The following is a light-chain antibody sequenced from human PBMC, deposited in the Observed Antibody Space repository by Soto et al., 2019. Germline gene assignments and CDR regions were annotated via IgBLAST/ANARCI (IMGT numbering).Light chain of an antibody. J-gene: IGLJ3*02. Sequence: QSALTQPPSASGSPGQSVTISCTGTSSDVGGYNFVSWYQQHPGKAPKLMIYEVTKRPSGVPDRFSGSKSGNTASLTVSGLQADDEADYYCSSYVGNNNLVFGGGTKLTVL. CDR1: SSDVGGYNF. CDR3: SSYVGNNNLV. CDR2: EVT. V-gene: IGLV2-8*01.